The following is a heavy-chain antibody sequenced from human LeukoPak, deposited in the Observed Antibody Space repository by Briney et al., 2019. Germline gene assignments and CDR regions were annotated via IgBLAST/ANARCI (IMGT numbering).Heavy chain of an antibody. D-gene: IGHD3/OR15-3a*01. Sequence: ASVKVSCKASGYTFTSYDINWVRQATGQGLEWMGWMNPNSGNTGYAQKFQGRVTMTRNTSISTAYMELSSLRSEDTAVYYCARGDWVLKWFDPWGQGTLVTVSS. CDR1: GYTFTSYD. J-gene: IGHJ5*02. CDR3: ARGDWVLKWFDP. V-gene: IGHV1-8*01. CDR2: MNPNSGNT.